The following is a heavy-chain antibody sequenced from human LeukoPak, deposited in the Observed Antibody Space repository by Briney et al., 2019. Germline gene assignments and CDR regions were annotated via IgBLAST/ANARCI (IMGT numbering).Heavy chain of an antibody. CDR1: GGSISSSNW. CDR3: ARKYSSGWYLLDY. CDR2: IYHSVST. D-gene: IGHD6-19*01. V-gene: IGHV4-4*02. Sequence: SETLSLTCAVSGGSISSSNWWSWVRQPPGKGLEWIGEIYHSVSTNYNPSLKSRVTISADKSKNQFSLKLSSVTAADTAVYYCARKYSSGWYLLDYWGQGTLVTVSS. J-gene: IGHJ4*02.